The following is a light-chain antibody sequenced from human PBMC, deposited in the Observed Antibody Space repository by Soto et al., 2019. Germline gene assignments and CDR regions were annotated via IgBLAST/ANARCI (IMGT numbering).Light chain of an antibody. CDR2: DAS. J-gene: IGKJ2*01. CDR1: QSVSSY. Sequence: EIVLTQSPASLSLSPGERATLSCRASQSVSSYLAWYQQKPGQAPRLFIYDASNRATGIPARFSGSGSGTDITLTISSLEPEDFAVYYCQQRSNWPRTFGQGTKLEIK. CDR3: QQRSNWPRT. V-gene: IGKV3-11*01.